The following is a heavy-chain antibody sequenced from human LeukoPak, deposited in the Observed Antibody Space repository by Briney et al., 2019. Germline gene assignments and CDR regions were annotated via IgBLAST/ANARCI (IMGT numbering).Heavy chain of an antibody. J-gene: IGHJ4*02. Sequence: ASVKVSCKASGYKFTDYYLHWVRQAPGQGLQWMGWVNPNSGGTNYAQNFQGRVTMTRDTPIGTAYMELSSLRSDDTALYYCAREPRPRGGWFVSDWGQGTLVTVSS. D-gene: IGHD6-19*01. V-gene: IGHV1-2*02. CDR1: GYKFTDYY. CDR3: AREPRPRGGWFVSD. CDR2: VNPNSGGT.